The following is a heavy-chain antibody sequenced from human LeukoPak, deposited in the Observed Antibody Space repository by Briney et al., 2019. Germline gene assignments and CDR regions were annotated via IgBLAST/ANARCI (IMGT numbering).Heavy chain of an antibody. J-gene: IGHJ3*02. V-gene: IGHV3-21*01. D-gene: IGHD6-13*01. CDR1: GFTFSSYS. CDR3: ARDSGSCRGCAFDI. Sequence: GGSLRLSCAASGFTFSSYSMNWVRQAPGKGLEWVSSISSSSSYIYYADSVKGRFTISRDNAKNSLYLQMNSLRAEDTAVYYCARDSGSCRGCAFDIWGQGTIITVSS. CDR2: ISSSSSYI.